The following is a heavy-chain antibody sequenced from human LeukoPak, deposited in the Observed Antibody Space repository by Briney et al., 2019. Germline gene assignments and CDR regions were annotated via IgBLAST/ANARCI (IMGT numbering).Heavy chain of an antibody. V-gene: IGHV4-39*07. CDR1: GGSISSSSYY. CDR3: ATIPILTGYYRFDY. J-gene: IGHJ4*02. D-gene: IGHD3-9*01. Sequence: SETLSLTCTVSGGSISSSSYYWGWIRQPPGKGLEWIGEINHSGSTNYNPSLKSRVTISVDTSKNQFSLKLSSVTAADTAVYYCATIPILTGYYRFDYWGQGTLVTVSS. CDR2: INHSGST.